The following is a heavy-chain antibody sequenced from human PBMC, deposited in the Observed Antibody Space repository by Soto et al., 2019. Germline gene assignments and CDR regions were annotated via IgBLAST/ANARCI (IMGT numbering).Heavy chain of an antibody. J-gene: IGHJ4*02. CDR2: ISAYNGNT. Sequence: QVQLVQSGAEVKKPGASVKVSCKAPGYTFTSYGISWVRQAPGQGLEWMGWISAYNGNTNYAQKLQGRVTRTTDTTTSTAYKELRHLRSDHTAVYYGARDLKSIARDFVYCGQGTLVTVS. D-gene: IGHD6-6*01. CDR1: GYTFTSYG. V-gene: IGHV1-18*01. CDR3: ARDLKSIARDFVY.